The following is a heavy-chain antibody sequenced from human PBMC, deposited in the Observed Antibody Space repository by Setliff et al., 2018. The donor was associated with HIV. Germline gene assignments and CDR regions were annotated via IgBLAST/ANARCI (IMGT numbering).Heavy chain of an antibody. D-gene: IGHD4-4*01. J-gene: IGHJ6*02. V-gene: IGHV3-48*04. CDR2: ISGSGSTI. Sequence: PGGSLRLSCATSGFTFDSYSIIWVRQAPGKGLEWVSYISGSGSTIYYADSVKGRFTISRDNAKNSLYLQMNSLRAEDTAVYYCARDDSNYRQHGMDVWGQGTTVTVSS. CDR3: ARDDSNYRQHGMDV. CDR1: GFTFDSYS.